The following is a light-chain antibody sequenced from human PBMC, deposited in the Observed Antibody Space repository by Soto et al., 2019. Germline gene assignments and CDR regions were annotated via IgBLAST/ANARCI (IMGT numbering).Light chain of an antibody. CDR1: QSVSSN. Sequence: EIVLTQSPATLSVSPGARAPLSCRASQSVSSNLAWYQQKSGQPPRLLIYGASTRAIGIPARFSGSGFGTEFSLTISSLQSEDFAVYFCQQFNNWPQTFGQGTKVDI. CDR2: GAS. V-gene: IGKV3-15*01. J-gene: IGKJ1*01. CDR3: QQFNNWPQT.